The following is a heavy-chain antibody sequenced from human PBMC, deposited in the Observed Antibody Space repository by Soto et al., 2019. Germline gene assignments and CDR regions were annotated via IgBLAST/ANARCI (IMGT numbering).Heavy chain of an antibody. CDR2: ISGSGGNT. V-gene: IGHV3-23*01. CDR3: AKEDSNSLGMDA. Sequence: EVQLLESGGGLVQPGGSLRLSCAASGFTFSSYAMSWVRQAPGKGLQWVSSISGSGGNTYYTDSVKGRFAISRDDSKNTLYVQMSSLRAEDTAVYYCAKEDSNSLGMDAWGQGTTVTVSS. CDR1: GFTFSSYA. J-gene: IGHJ6*02. D-gene: IGHD6-6*01.